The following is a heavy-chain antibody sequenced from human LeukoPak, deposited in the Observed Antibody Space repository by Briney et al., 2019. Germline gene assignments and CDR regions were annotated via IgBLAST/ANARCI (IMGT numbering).Heavy chain of an antibody. CDR3: AKTFGWPFYFDY. V-gene: IGHV3-23*01. CDR1: GFPFSSYG. D-gene: IGHD2/OR15-2a*01. Sequence: QPGGCLRLSCAASGFPFSSYGMGWVRQAPGKGLEWVSGISGGGATTYYADSVKGQFTISRDNSKNTLHLDMSSLRAEDTAEYYCAKTFGWPFYFDYWGQGTLVTVSS. CDR2: ISGGGATT. J-gene: IGHJ4*02.